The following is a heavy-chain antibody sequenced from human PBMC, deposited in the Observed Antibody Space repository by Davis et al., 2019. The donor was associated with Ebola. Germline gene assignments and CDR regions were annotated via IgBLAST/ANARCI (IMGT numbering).Heavy chain of an antibody. V-gene: IGHV3-66*04. CDR2: IYSGGST. J-gene: IGHJ6*02. Sequence: GGSLRLSCAASGFTVSSDHMSWVRQAPGTGLEWVSVIYSGGSTYYTDSVKGRFTISRDNSKNTLYLQMNSLRAEDTAVYYCAGRITMVRGATGDYYYGMDVWGQGTTVTVFS. CDR1: GFTVSSDH. CDR3: AGRITMVRGATGDYYYGMDV. D-gene: IGHD3-10*01.